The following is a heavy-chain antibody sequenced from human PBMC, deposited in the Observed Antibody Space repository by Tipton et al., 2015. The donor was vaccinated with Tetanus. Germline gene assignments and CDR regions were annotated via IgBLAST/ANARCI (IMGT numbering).Heavy chain of an antibody. D-gene: IGHD6-19*01. CDR1: GFTFKSYT. Sequence: SLRLSCTASGFTFKSYTLNWVRQAPGNGLEWVAAISGSRLTPYYADSVKGRFTVSRDNSKNTLSLQLNSLKADDTAVYFCARLVKQWLVPEDYWGQGTLVTVSS. V-gene: IGHV3-23*01. CDR2: ISGSRLTP. J-gene: IGHJ4*02. CDR3: ARLVKQWLVPEDY.